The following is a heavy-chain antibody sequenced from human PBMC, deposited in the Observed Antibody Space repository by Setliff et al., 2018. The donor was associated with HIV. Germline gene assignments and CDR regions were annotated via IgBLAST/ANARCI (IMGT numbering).Heavy chain of an antibody. D-gene: IGHD2-21*01. J-gene: IGHJ6*03. CDR1: GYIFMNND. Sequence: ASVKVSCKASGYIFMNNDISWVRQAPGQGLEWVGWVNPNRGNTGFAQKFRGRLTITRDTSKSTVYMELSSLRSEDTGVYYCARIVAPGSHGPDYYMDVWGKGTTVTVS. V-gene: IGHV1-8*03. CDR2: VNPNRGNT. CDR3: ARIVAPGSHGPDYYMDV.